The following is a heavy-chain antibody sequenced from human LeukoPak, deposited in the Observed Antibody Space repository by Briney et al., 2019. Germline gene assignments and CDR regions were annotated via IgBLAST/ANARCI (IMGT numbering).Heavy chain of an antibody. CDR3: ARGGAWANLDY. D-gene: IGHD4/OR15-4a*01. J-gene: IGHJ4*02. CDR2: IYSGGST. V-gene: IGHV3-53*01. Sequence: GGSLRLSCAASGFTVSSNYMSWVRQAPGKGLEWVSVIYSGGSTYYADSVKGRFTISRGNSKNTLYLQMNSLRAEDTAVYYCARGGAWANLDYWGQGTLVTVSS. CDR1: GFTVSSNY.